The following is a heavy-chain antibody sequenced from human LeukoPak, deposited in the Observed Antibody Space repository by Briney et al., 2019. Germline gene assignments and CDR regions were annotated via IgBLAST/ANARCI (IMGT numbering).Heavy chain of an antibody. V-gene: IGHV1-2*02. J-gene: IGHJ6*02. CDR2: INPSSGGT. CDR1: GYSFTGHY. CDR3: AIPRRSIAAAGSYYYYYSMDV. D-gene: IGHD6-13*01. Sequence: ASVKVSCKASGYSFTGHYIHWVRQAPGQGLEWMGWINPSSGGTNYAQKLQGRVTMTTDTSTSTAYMELRSLRSDDTAVYYCAIPRRSIAAAGSYYYYYSMDVWGQGTTVTVSS.